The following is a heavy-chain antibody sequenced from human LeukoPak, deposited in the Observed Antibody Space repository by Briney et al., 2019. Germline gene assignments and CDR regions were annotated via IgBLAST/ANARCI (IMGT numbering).Heavy chain of an antibody. CDR2: INHSGST. CDR3: ARYGSGPPWYFDY. CDR1: GGSFSGYY. J-gene: IGHJ4*02. D-gene: IGHD3-10*01. Sequence: SETLSLTCAVYGGSFSGYYWSWIRQPPGKGLEWIGEINHSGSTNYNPSLKSRVTISVDTSKNQFSLKLSSVTATDTAVYYCARYGSGPPWYFDYWGQGTLVTVSS. V-gene: IGHV4-34*01.